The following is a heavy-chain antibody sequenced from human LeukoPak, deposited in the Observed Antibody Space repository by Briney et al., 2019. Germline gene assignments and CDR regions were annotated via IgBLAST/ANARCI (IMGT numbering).Heavy chain of an antibody. CDR2: ISSSGSTI. D-gene: IGHD6-19*01. CDR1: GFTFSSYE. CDR3: AKEGGWYDWGNFDY. V-gene: IGHV3-48*03. Sequence: GGSLRLSCAASGFTFSSYEMNWVRQAPGKGLEWVSYISSSGSTIYYADSVKGRFTISRDNSKNTLYLQMNSLRAEDTAVYYCAKEGGWYDWGNFDYWGQGTLVTVSS. J-gene: IGHJ4*02.